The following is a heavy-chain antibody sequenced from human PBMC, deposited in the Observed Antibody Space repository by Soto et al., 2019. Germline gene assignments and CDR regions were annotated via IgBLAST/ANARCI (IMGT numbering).Heavy chain of an antibody. CDR3: TTDAWLGELLSHAFDI. Sequence: GGSLRLSCAASGFTFSNAWMSWVRQAPGKGLEWVGRIKSKTDGGTTDYAAPVKGRFTISRDDSKNTLYLQMNSLKTEDTAVYYCTTDAWLGELLSHAFDIWGQGTMVTVSS. CDR2: IKSKTDGGTT. V-gene: IGHV3-15*01. J-gene: IGHJ3*02. CDR1: GFTFSNAW. D-gene: IGHD3-10*01.